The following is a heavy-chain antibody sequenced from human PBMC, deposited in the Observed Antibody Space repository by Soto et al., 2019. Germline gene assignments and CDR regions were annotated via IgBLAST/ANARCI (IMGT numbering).Heavy chain of an antibody. V-gene: IGHV4-38-2*02. CDR1: GDFMMNGDD. CDR3: ARDRAAVASTFDY. CDR2: IYYTGRT. Sequence: SETLALSCAVSGDFMMNGDDWGWIRQSPGKGLEWIGSIYYTGRTYYNPSLKSRVTMSVDTSKNQFSLKLTSVTAADTAVYYCARDRAAVASTFDYWGPGTLVTVSS. J-gene: IGHJ4*02. D-gene: IGHD6-13*01.